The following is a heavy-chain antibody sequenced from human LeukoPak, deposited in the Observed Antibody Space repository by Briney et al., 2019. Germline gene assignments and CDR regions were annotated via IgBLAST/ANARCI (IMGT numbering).Heavy chain of an antibody. CDR1: GFTFGDYT. CDR2: IRSKTYGGTT. D-gene: IGHD1-1*01. CDR3: SRGGANSPFDY. Sequence: GGSPRLTCTASGFTFGDYTMTWFRQAPGKGLEWVGFIRSKTYGGTTEDAASVKGRFTISRDDSKSVAYLQMNSLKTEDTAVYYCSRGGANSPFDYWGQGTLVTVSS. V-gene: IGHV3-49*03. J-gene: IGHJ4*02.